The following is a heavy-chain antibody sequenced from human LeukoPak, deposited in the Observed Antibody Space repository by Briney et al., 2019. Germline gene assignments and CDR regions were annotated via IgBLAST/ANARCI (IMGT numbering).Heavy chain of an antibody. CDR2: INPNSGGT. CDR3: ARVRFLEWLDAFDI. V-gene: IGHV1-2*02. D-gene: IGHD3-3*01. Sequence: ASVKVSCKASEYTFTAYYMHWVRQAPGHELEWMGWINPNSGGTNYAQKFQGRVTMSRDTSISTAYMELSRLRSDDTAVYYCARVRFLEWLDAFDIWGQGTMVTVSS. CDR1: EYTFTAYY. J-gene: IGHJ3*02.